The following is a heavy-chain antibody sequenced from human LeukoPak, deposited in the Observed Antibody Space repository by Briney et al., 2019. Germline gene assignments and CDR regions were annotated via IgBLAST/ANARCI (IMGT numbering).Heavy chain of an antibody. D-gene: IGHD6-6*01. V-gene: IGHV4-4*02. CDR3: ARTGIAARRAARNWFDP. CDR2: IYHNGST. Sequence: PSETLSLTCAVSGGSISSSNWWSWVRQPPGKGLEWIGEIYHNGSTNYNPSLKSRVTISVDKSKNQFSLKLSSVTAADTAVYYCARTGIAARRAARNWFDPWGQGTLVTVSS. J-gene: IGHJ5*02. CDR1: GGSISSSNW.